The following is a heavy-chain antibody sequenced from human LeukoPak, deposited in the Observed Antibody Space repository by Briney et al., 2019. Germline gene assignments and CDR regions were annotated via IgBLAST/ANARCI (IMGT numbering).Heavy chain of an antibody. V-gene: IGHV3-21*01. Sequence: KTGGSLRLSCGASGFTFSSYSMNWVRQAPGKGLEWVSSISSSSSYIYYADSVKGRFTISRDNAKNSLYLQMNSLRAEDTAVYYCARLTGSGSRDAFDIWGQGTMVTVSS. CDR1: GFTFSSYS. CDR3: ARLTGSGSRDAFDI. D-gene: IGHD3-10*01. J-gene: IGHJ3*02. CDR2: ISSSSSYI.